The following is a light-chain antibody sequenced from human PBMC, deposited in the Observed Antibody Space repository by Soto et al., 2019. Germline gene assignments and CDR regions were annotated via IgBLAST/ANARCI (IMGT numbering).Light chain of an antibody. CDR1: NSDVGSYNL. CDR2: EGS. Sequence: QSALTQPASVSGSPGQSITISCTGTNSDVGSYNLVSWYQQHPGKTPKILIYEGSKRPSGVPNRLSASKSGNTASLTISGLQAEDEAHYHYCSYAARSTHVVFGAGTKLTVL. CDR3: CSYAARSTHVV. V-gene: IGLV2-23*01. J-gene: IGLJ2*01.